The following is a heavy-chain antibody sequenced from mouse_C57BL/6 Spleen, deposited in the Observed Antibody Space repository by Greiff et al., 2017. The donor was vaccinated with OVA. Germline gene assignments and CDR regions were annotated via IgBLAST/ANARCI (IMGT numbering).Heavy chain of an antibody. D-gene: IGHD2-4*01. Sequence: EVQLQQSGPELVKPGASVKISCKASGYSFTDYNMNWVKQSNGKSLEWIGVINPNYGTTSYNQKFKGKATLTVDQSSSTAYMPLNSLTSEDSAVYYCAREEVYYDYGAWFAYWGQGTLLTVSA. CDR3: AREEVYYDYGAWFAY. J-gene: IGHJ3*01. CDR2: INPNYGTT. V-gene: IGHV1-39*01. CDR1: GYSFTDYN.